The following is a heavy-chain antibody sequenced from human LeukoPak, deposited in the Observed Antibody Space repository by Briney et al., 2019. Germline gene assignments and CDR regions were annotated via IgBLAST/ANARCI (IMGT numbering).Heavy chain of an antibody. CDR1: DYSISTGYY. J-gene: IGHJ4*02. Sequence: PSETLSLTCTVSDYSISTGYYWGWIRQPPGKGLEWIGSIYHSGSTYYNPSLKSRVSISVDMSMNQFSLKLSSVTAADTAVYYCARGVYSTSTDYWGQGTLVTVSS. CDR2: IYHSGST. V-gene: IGHV4-38-2*02. D-gene: IGHD6-13*01. CDR3: ARGVYSTSTDY.